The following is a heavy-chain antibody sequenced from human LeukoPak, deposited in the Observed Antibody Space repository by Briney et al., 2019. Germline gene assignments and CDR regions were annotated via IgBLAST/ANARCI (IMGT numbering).Heavy chain of an antibody. D-gene: IGHD6-19*01. V-gene: IGHV3-23*01. CDR2: ISGSGGST. CDR3: ARGTLGAWGW. J-gene: IGHJ4*02. Sequence: PGGSLRLSCAASGFTFNIYAMAWVRLAPGKGLEWVSAISGSGGSTFYADSVKGRFTISRDNAKNSLYLQMNSLRAEDTAVYFCARGTLGAWGWWGQGTLVTVSA. CDR1: GFTFNIYA.